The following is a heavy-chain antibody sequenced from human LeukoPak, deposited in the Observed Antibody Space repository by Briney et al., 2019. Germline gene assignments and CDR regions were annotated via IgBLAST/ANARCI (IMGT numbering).Heavy chain of an antibody. CDR2: ITGGSSYI. V-gene: IGHV3-21*01. J-gene: IGHJ4*02. CDR1: GFSFSRYS. D-gene: IGHD4-17*01. CDR3: ARDPSLESDYGVYATN. Sequence: GGSLRLSCATAGFSFSRYSLIWVRQAPGKGLEWVASITGGSSYIYYSDSVKGRFTISRDNAKRSLYLRMNSLRAEDTAVYYCARDPSLESDYGVYATNWGQGTLVTVSS.